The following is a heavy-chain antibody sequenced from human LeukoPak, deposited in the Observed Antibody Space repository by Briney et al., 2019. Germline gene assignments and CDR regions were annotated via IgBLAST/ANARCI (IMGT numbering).Heavy chain of an antibody. D-gene: IGHD6-19*01. Sequence: GSLRLSCAASGFTLSNNAMSWVRQAPGKGLEWIGEINHSGSTNYNPSLKSRVTISVDTSKNQFSLKLSSVTAADTAVYYCARGGGIAVADPLGGDYWGQGTLVTVSS. V-gene: IGHV4-34*01. CDR1: GFTLSNNA. J-gene: IGHJ4*02. CDR2: INHSGST. CDR3: ARGGGIAVADPLGGDY.